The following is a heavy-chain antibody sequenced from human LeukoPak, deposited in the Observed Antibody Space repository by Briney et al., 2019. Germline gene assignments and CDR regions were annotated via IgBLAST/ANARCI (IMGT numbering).Heavy chain of an antibody. CDR1: GGSISSSNW. CDR3: ARNLGRDITMVRGVIGSKGYYGMDV. J-gene: IGHJ6*02. D-gene: IGHD3-10*01. CDR2: IYHSGST. V-gene: IGHV4-4*02. Sequence: PSETLSLTCAVSGGSISSSNWWSWVRQPPGKGLEWIGEIYHSGSTNYNPSLKSRVTISVDKSKNQFSLKLSSVTAADTAVYYCARNLGRDITMVRGVIGSKGYYGMDVWGQGTTVTVSS.